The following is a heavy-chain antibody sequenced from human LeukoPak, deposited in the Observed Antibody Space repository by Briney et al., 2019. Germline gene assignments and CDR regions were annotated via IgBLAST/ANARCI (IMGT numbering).Heavy chain of an antibody. J-gene: IGHJ6*04. CDR3: AREVRAGTTTGMDV. V-gene: IGHV4-4*02. D-gene: IGHD1-1*01. CDR1: GGSISSSNW. Sequence: SGTLSLTCAVSGGSISSSNWWSWVRQPPEKGLEWIGEIYHSGSTNYNPSLKSRVTISVDKSKNQFSLKLSSVTAADTAVYYCAREVRAGTTTGMDVWGKGTTVTVSS. CDR2: IYHSGST.